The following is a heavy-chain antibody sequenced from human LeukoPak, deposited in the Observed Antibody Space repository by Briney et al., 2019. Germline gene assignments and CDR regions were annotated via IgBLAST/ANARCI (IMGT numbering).Heavy chain of an antibody. CDR1: GYTFTSYY. J-gene: IGHJ4*02. CDR2: INPSGGST. D-gene: IGHD5-12*01. Sequence: ASVKVSCKASGYTFTSYYMHWERQAPGQGLEWMGIINPSGGSTSYAQKFQGRVTMTRDTSTSTVYMELSSLRSEDTAVYYCARVEMATITWYYFDYWGQGTLVTVSS. V-gene: IGHV1-46*01. CDR3: ARVEMATITWYYFDY.